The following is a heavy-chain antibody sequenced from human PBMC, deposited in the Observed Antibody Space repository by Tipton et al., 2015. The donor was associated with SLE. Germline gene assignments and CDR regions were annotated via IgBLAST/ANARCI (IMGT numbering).Heavy chain of an antibody. CDR1: GGSISSDDYY. CDR3: ARGGVGGYDYFDY. V-gene: IGHV4-31*03. D-gene: IGHD5-12*01. J-gene: IGHJ4*02. CDR2: ISYSGST. Sequence: TLSLTCTVSGGSISSDDYYWTWIRHHPGKGLEWIGHISYSGSTSYNPSLKSRLSMSVDTSKNQLSLKLISVTAADTALYYCARGGVGGYDYFDYWGQGTLVTVSA.